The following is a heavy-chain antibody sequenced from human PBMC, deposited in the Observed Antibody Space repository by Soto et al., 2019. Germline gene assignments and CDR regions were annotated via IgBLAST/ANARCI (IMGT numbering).Heavy chain of an antibody. CDR2: INPNSGGT. V-gene: IGHV1-2*04. Sequence: ASVKVSCKASGYTFTGYYLHWVRPAPGQVREWMGWINPNSGGTNYAQKFQGWVTMTRDTSISTADRELSRLRSDDTAVYYCPRDNYDDSSGYYARGYYSMEVWGQGTTVTVSS. J-gene: IGHJ6*02. CDR1: GYTFTGYY. CDR3: PRDNYDDSSGYYARGYYSMEV. D-gene: IGHD3-22*01.